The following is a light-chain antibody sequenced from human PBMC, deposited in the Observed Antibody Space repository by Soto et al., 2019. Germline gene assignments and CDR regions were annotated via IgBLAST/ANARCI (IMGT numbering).Light chain of an antibody. V-gene: IGKV3-11*01. CDR3: QQRSNWPPFT. CDR1: QSVSSY. J-gene: IGKJ4*01. Sequence: LTQSPSSLSLSTGDRATISCRASQSVSSYLAWYQQKPGQAPRLLLIYASTRATDVPPTCISSSASGAFFPPTSSIQHEDFLAYYCQQRSNWPPFTFGGGTRL. CDR2: YAS.